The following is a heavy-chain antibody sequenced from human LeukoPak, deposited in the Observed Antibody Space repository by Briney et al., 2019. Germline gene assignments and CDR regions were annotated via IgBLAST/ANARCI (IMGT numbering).Heavy chain of an antibody. J-gene: IGHJ4*02. D-gene: IGHD3-22*01. V-gene: IGHV3-66*02. CDR1: GFTVSSNF. CDR2: IYSGGST. Sequence: GGSLRLSCAASGFTVSSNFMSWVRQAPGKGLEWVSVIYSGGSTYYADSVKGRFTISRDNSKNTLYLQMNSLGAEDTAVYYCARAGLSYDSSGYLDYWGQGTLVTVSS. CDR3: ARAGLSYDSSGYLDY.